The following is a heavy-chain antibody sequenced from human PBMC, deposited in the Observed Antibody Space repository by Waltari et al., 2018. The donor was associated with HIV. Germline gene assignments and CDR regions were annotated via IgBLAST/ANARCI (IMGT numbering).Heavy chain of an antibody. D-gene: IGHD3-22*01. V-gene: IGHV3-30*18. CDR1: GFTFSSYG. J-gene: IGHJ4*02. CDR3: AKDPYYYDSSGYADYFDY. Sequence: QVQLVESGGGVVQPGRSLRLSCAASGFTFSSYGMHWVRQAPGKGLEWVAVISYDGSNKYYADSVKGRFTISIDNSKNTLYLQMNSLRAEDTAVYYCAKDPYYYDSSGYADYFDYWGQGTLVTVSS. CDR2: ISYDGSNK.